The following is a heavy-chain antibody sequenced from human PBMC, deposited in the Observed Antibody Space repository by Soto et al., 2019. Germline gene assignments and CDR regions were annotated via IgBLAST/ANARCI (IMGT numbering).Heavy chain of an antibody. D-gene: IGHD1-7*01. J-gene: IGHJ6*02. Sequence: ASVKVSCKASGGTFSSYAISWVRQAPGQGLEWMGGIIPIFGTANYAQKFQGRVTITADESTSTAYMELSSLRSEDTAVYYCARGRYNWNYGSYYYYGMDVWGQGTTVTVSS. CDR1: GGTFSSYA. V-gene: IGHV1-69*13. CDR2: IIPIFGTA. CDR3: ARGRYNWNYGSYYYYGMDV.